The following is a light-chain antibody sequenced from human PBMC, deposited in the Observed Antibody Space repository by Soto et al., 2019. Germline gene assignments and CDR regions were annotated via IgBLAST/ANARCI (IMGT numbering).Light chain of an antibody. J-gene: IGKJ2*01. CDR3: QQLYSYPHT. Sequence: DIQLTQSPSFLSASVGDRVTITCRASQGIRSYLAWYQQKSGKAPKLLIRAASNLQSGVPSRFSGSGSGTEFSLTISSLQPEEFATYYCQQLYSYPHTFGQGTKLEIK. V-gene: IGKV1-9*01. CDR1: QGIRSY. CDR2: AAS.